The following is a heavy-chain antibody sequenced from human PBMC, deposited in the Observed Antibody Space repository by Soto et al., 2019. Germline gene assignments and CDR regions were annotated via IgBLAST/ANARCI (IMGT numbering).Heavy chain of an antibody. V-gene: IGHV4-31*03. D-gene: IGHD4-4*01. Sequence: SETLSLTCTVSGSSISSGAYYWSWIRQHPGKGLEWIEYIYYSGSTYYNPSLKSRLTISIDTSKNQFSLKVSSVTAADTAVYFCAGDRDDYTRLHPWGQGTLVTVSS. J-gene: IGHJ5*02. CDR1: GSSISSGAYY. CDR3: AGDRDDYTRLHP. CDR2: IYYSGST.